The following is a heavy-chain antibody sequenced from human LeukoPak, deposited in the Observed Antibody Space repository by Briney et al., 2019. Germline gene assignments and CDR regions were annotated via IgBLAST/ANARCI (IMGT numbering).Heavy chain of an antibody. CDR2: ISGDGGST. V-gene: IGHV3-43*02. CDR1: GFTFDDYA. D-gene: IGHD6-13*01. Sequence: VGSLRLSCAASGFTFDDYAMHWVRQAPGKGLEWVSLISGDGGSTYYADSVKGRFTISRDNSKNSLYLQMNSLRTEDTALYYCAKDILHSSSWSGLQHWGQGTLVTVSS. J-gene: IGHJ1*01. CDR3: AKDILHSSSWSGLQH.